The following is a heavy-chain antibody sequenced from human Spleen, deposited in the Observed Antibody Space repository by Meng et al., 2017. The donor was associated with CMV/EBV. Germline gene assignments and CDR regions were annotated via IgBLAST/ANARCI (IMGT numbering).Heavy chain of an antibody. CDR3: ASRIAAAAQL. V-gene: IGHV1-69*10. J-gene: IGHJ4*02. CDR2: IIPILGIA. Sequence: QVQLVQSGAEVKKPGASVKVSCKASGYTFTSYAMHWVRQAPGQGLEWMGGIIPILGIANYAQKFQGRVTITADKSTSTAYMELSSLRSEDTAVYYCASRIAAAAQLWGQGTLVTVSS. CDR1: GYTFTSYA. D-gene: IGHD6-13*01.